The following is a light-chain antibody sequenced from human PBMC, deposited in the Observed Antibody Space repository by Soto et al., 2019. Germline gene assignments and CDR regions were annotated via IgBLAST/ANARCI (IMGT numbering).Light chain of an antibody. V-gene: IGKV1-5*03. CDR3: QQYNRSQWT. CDR2: KAY. Sequence: DIQMTQSTSTLSASVGDRVTITCRASQSISSWLDWYQQKPGKAPKLLIYKAYSLESGVPSRFSGSGSGTEFTLTISSLQPDDFATYYCQQYNRSQWTFGQGTKVEIK. J-gene: IGKJ1*01. CDR1: QSISSW.